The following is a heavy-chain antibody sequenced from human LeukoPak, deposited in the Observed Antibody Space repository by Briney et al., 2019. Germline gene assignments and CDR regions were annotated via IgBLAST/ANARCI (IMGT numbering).Heavy chain of an antibody. J-gene: IGHJ4*02. V-gene: IGHV3-7*01. Sequence: PGGSLRLSCAASGFTFSSYAMHWVRQAPGKGLEWVANINQDGSEKYYVDSVKGRFTISRDNAKNSLYLEMNSLRAEDTAVYYCAGDLVHSGSYLGGYWGQGTLVTVSS. CDR2: INQDGSEK. D-gene: IGHD1-26*01. CDR3: AGDLVHSGSYLGGY. CDR1: GFTFSSYA.